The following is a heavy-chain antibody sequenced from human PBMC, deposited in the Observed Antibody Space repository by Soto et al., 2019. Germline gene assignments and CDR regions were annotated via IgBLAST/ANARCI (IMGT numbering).Heavy chain of an antibody. J-gene: IGHJ4*02. Sequence: QVQLQQWGAGLLKPSETLSLTCAVYGGSFSGYYWSWIRQPPGKGLEWIGEINHSGSTNYNPSLKSRVTISVDTSKTHFSLKLSSVTAADTAVYYCARGGGGVLRSENYWGQGTLVTVSS. D-gene: IGHD3-3*01. CDR1: GGSFSGYY. CDR3: ARGGGGVLRSENY. V-gene: IGHV4-34*01. CDR2: INHSGST.